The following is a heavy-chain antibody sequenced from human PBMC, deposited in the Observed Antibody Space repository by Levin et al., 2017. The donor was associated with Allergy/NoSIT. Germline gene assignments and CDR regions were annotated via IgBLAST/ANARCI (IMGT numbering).Heavy chain of an antibody. CDR2: ISGSGGRT. V-gene: IGHV3-23*01. D-gene: IGHD3-10*01. CDR1: GFIFSSYG. CDR3: AKGGYGSESYYPYYFDY. J-gene: IGHJ4*02. Sequence: SCAASGFIFSSYGMTWVRQAPGKGLEWVSAISGSGGRTYYADSVKGRFTISRDNSKNTLYLQMNSLRAEDTAVYYCAKGGYGSESYYPYYFDYWGQGTLVTVSS.